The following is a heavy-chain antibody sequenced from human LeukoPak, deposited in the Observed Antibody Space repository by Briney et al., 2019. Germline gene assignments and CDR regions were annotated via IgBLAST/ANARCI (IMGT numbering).Heavy chain of an antibody. V-gene: IGHV3-7*01. CDR1: GFTLSGHW. J-gene: IGHJ4*02. D-gene: IGHD1-7*01. CDR3: ARWDIRGTAHQLDY. Sequence: GGSLRLSCAASGFTLSGHWMTWVRQAPGKGLEWVADINQDGSAKYYVDSVKGRFAISRENAKNSMYLQMNSLRAEDTAVYYCARWDIRGTAHQLDYWGQGTLVTVSS. CDR2: INQDGSAK.